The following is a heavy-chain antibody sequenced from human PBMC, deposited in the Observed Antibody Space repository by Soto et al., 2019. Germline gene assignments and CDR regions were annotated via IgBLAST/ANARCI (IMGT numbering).Heavy chain of an antibody. CDR1: GGTFSSYA. J-gene: IGHJ5*02. Sequence: SVKVSCKASGGTFSSYAISWVRQAPGQGLEWMGGIIPIFGTANYAQKFQGRVTITADESTSTAYMELSSLRSEDTAVYYCAREVGAATNWFNPWGQGTLVTVSS. CDR2: IIPIFGTA. D-gene: IGHD1-26*01. V-gene: IGHV1-69*13. CDR3: AREVGAATNWFNP.